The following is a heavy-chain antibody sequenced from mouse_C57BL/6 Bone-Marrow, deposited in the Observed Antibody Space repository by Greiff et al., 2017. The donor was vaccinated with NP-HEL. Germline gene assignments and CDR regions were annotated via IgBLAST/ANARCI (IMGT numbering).Heavy chain of an antibody. V-gene: IGHV1-82*01. Sequence: QVQLQQSGPELVKPGASVKISCKASGYAFSSSWMNWVKQRPGKGLEWIGRIYPGDGDTNYNGKFKGKATLTADKSSSTAYMQLSSLTSEDSAVYFCAMRERIYYDYDGFAYWGQGTLVTVSA. J-gene: IGHJ3*01. CDR3: AMRERIYYDYDGFAY. D-gene: IGHD2-4*01. CDR2: IYPGDGDT. CDR1: GYAFSSSW.